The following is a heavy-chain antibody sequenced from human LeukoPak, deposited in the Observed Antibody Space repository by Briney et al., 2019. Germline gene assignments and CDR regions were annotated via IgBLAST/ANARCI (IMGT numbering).Heavy chain of an antibody. CDR1: GFAVSSNY. V-gene: IGHV3-53*01. Sequence: GGSLRLSCAASGFAVSSNYMSWVRQAPGKGLEWVSVIYSGGSTYYADSVKGRFTISRDNSKNTLYLQMNSLRAEDTAVYYCARIELLHAFDIWGQGTMVTVSS. CDR2: IYSGGST. D-gene: IGHD1-26*01. CDR3: ARIELLHAFDI. J-gene: IGHJ3*02.